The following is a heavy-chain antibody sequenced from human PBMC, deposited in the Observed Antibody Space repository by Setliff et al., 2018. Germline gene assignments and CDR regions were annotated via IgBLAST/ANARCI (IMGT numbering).Heavy chain of an antibody. CDR2: IYTDGST. D-gene: IGHD3-3*01. CDR1: GDSISRAKYY. CDR3: ARMTGFLYMDV. J-gene: IGHJ6*04. Sequence: PSETLSLTCTVSGDSISRAKYYWSWIRQSAGKGLECIGRIYTDGSTKYNPSLNSRVTLLIDTAKNQISLRLSSVTAADTAVYYCARMTGFLYMDVWGKGTPVTVSS. V-gene: IGHV4-61*02.